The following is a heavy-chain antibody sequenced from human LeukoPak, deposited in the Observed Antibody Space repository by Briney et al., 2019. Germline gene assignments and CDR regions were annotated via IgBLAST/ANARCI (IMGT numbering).Heavy chain of an antibody. CDR3: AREDYYDSSGPFDY. Sequence: SVKVSCKASGGTFSSYAISWVRQAPGQGLEWMGGIIPISGTANYAQKFQGRVTITADESASTAYMELSSLRSEDTAVYYCAREDYYDSSGPFDYWGQGTLVTVSS. J-gene: IGHJ4*02. D-gene: IGHD3-22*01. CDR1: GGTFSSYA. CDR2: IIPISGTA. V-gene: IGHV1-69*13.